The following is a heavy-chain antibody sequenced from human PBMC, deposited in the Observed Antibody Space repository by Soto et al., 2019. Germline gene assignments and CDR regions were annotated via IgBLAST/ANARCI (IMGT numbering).Heavy chain of an antibody. V-gene: IGHV3-30*03. CDR2: ISRDGGTK. CDR3: TGEVASGY. D-gene: IGHD2-8*02. CDR1: GFTVSTYG. Sequence: QVHLVESGGGVVQPGRSLRLSCAVSGFTVSTYGMHWVRQAPGKGLEWVAVISRDGGTKFYADSVKGRFTISRDNSRNTLLLEMNSLRGDDMAVSYCTGEVASGYWGQGTLVTVSS. J-gene: IGHJ4*02.